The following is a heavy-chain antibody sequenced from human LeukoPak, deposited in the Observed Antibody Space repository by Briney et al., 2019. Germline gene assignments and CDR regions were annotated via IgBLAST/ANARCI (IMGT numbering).Heavy chain of an antibody. Sequence: GGSLRLSCAASGFTVSSNYMSWVRQAPGKGLEWVSVIYSGDTTYYVDSVKGRFTISRDNSKNTLYLQMNSLRAEDTSVYYCVRGFYYDSSGLGDYWGQGTPVTVSS. J-gene: IGHJ4*02. D-gene: IGHD3-22*01. CDR1: GFTVSSNY. V-gene: IGHV3-66*01. CDR2: IYSGDTT. CDR3: VRGFYYDSSGLGDY.